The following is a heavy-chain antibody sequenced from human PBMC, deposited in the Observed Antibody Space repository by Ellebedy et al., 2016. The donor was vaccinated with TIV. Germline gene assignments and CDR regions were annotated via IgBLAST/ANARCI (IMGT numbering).Heavy chain of an antibody. D-gene: IGHD6-13*01. J-gene: IGHJ4*02. CDR2: INPSGGST. CDR3: AKDQAEGRSSDY. V-gene: IGHV1-46*01. CDR1: GYTFTSYH. Sequence: AASVKVSCKASGYTFTSYHMQWVRQAPGQGLEWMGIINPSGGSTEYAQKFHGRVTITRDTSMSTVYMELSSLRSADTAVYYCAKDQAEGRSSDYWGQGTLVTVSS.